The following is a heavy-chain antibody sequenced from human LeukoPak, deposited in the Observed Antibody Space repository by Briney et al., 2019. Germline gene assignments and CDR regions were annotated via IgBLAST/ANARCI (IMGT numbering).Heavy chain of an antibody. CDR2: IIPIFGTA. J-gene: IGHJ5*02. CDR3: ARLTLRDYWFDP. D-gene: IGHD4/OR15-4a*01. CDR1: GGTYP. V-gene: IGHV1-69*01. Sequence: GSSVKVSCKSSGGTYPISWVRQAPGQGLEWMGGIIPIFGTANYAQKFQGRVTITADESTSTAYMELSSLKSEDTAVYYCARLTLRDYWFDPWGQGTLVTVSS.